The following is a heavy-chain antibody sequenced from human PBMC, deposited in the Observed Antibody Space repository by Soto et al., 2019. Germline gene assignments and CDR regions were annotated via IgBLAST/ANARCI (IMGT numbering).Heavy chain of an antibody. V-gene: IGHV1-18*01. D-gene: IGHD2-21*02. CDR2: ISAYNGNT. J-gene: IGHJ4*02. CDR3: GGSRSSLVVTAIGNFDY. Sequence: QVQLVQSGAEVKKPGASVKVSCKASGYTFTSYGISWVRQAPGQGLEWMGWISAYNGNTNYAQKLQGRVTMTTDTSTSTAYRELRSLRSDDTAVYYCGGSRSSLVVTAIGNFDYWGQGTLVTVSS. CDR1: GYTFTSYG.